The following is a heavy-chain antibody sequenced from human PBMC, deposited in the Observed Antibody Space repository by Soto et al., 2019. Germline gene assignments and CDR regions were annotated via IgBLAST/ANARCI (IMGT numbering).Heavy chain of an antibody. CDR1: GFTFTTCG. CDR2: ISHDGSNK. CDR3: ASNYYDFWSGYYDYYYLDV. V-gene: IGHV3-30*03. Sequence: QVQLVESGGGVVQPGRSLRLSCAASGFTFTTCGMHWVRQAPGKGLEWVALISHDGSNKYYAESVQGRFTISRDNSKNTLNLQMNRLRAEDTAVYYCASNYYDFWSGYYDYYYLDVWGKGTTVTVSS. J-gene: IGHJ6*03. D-gene: IGHD3-3*01.